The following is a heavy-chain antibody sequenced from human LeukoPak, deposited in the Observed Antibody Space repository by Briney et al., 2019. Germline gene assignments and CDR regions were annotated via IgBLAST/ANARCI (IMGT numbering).Heavy chain of an antibody. V-gene: IGHV1-2*02. J-gene: IGHJ4*02. CDR3: AREGLGELTLDC. CDR1: GYTFTGFY. CDR2: INPNSGGT. D-gene: IGHD3-16*01. Sequence: ASVKVSCKASGYTFTGFYMHWVRQAPGQGLEWMGWINPNSGGTNYAQKFQGRVTMTTDTSTSTAYMELRSLRSDDTAVYYCAREGLGELTLDCWGQGTLVTVSS.